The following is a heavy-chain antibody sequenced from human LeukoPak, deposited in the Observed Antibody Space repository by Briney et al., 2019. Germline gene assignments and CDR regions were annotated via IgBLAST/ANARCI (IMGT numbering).Heavy chain of an antibody. CDR3: ARHNFRNGYNRPFDY. D-gene: IGHD5-24*01. CDR1: GGSSSSSEYY. J-gene: IGHJ4*02. CDR2: IFHSGTT. V-gene: IGHV4-39*01. Sequence: SETLSLTCTVSGGSSSSSEYYWGWIRQPRGKGLEWVGNIFHSGTTYYDPSLKSRVIISVDTSKNQFSLKLSSVTAADTALYYCARHNFRNGYNRPFDYWGQGTLVTVSS.